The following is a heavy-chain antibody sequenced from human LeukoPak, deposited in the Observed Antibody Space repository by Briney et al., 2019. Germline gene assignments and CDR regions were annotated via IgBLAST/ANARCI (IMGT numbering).Heavy chain of an antibody. CDR1: GGSISSYY. J-gene: IGHJ3*02. D-gene: IGHD3-22*01. V-gene: IGHV4-4*07. Sequence: PSETLSLTCTVSGGSISSYYWSWIRQPAGKGLEWIGRIYTSGSTNYNPSLKSRVTMSVDTSKNQFSLELSSVTAADTAVYYCARDIPYYYDSSGFDAFDIWGQGTMVTVSS. CDR3: ARDIPYYYDSSGFDAFDI. CDR2: IYTSGST.